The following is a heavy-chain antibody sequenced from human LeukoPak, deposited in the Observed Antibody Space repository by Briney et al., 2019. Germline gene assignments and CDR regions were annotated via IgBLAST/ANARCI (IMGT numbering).Heavy chain of an antibody. CDR1: GGSISSYY. J-gene: IGHJ6*03. Sequence: SSETLSLTCTVSGGSISSYYWSWIRQPAGKGLEWIGRIYTSGSTNYNPSLKSRVTMSVDTSKNQVSLKLSSVTAADPAVYYCARGTSFYYYYMDVWGKGTTVTVSS. V-gene: IGHV4-4*07. CDR2: IYTSGST. D-gene: IGHD2-2*01. CDR3: ARGTSFYYYYMDV.